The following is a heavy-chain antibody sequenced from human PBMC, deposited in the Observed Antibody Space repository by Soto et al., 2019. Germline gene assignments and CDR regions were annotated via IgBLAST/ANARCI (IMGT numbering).Heavy chain of an antibody. CDR2: ISSSGSTI. J-gene: IGHJ5*02. CDR1: GFTFSDYY. D-gene: IGHD3-9*01. V-gene: IGHV3-11*01. CDR3: ARDLRYFDTNSNWFDP. Sequence: GGSLRLSCAASGFTFSDYYMSWIRQAPGKGLEWVSYISSSGSTIYYADSVKGRFTISRDNAKNSLYLQMNSLRAEDTAVYYCARDLRYFDTNSNWFDPWGQGTLVTVSS.